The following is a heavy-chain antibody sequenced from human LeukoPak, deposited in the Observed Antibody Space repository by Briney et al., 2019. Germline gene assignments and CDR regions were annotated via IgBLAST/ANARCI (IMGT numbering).Heavy chain of an antibody. D-gene: IGHD3-9*01. CDR2: ITSGSDTI. Sequence: HSGGSLRLSCATSGFPFSRYSMNWVRQAPGKGLEWLSYITSGSDTIYYADSVKGRFTISRDNAKNSLYLQMNSLRAEDTAVYYCARNDRERDAFDIWGQGTMVTVSS. V-gene: IGHV3-48*04. CDR3: ARNDRERDAFDI. CDR1: GFPFSRYS. J-gene: IGHJ3*02.